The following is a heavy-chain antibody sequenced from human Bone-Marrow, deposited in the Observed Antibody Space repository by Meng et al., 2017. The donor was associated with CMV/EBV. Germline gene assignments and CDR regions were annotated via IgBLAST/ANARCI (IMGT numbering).Heavy chain of an antibody. CDR3: AKTTDYYYFDH. V-gene: IGHV3-23*03. CDR1: GFTFSSYA. CDR2: IYSGGSST. D-gene: IGHD3-9*01. J-gene: IGHJ4*02. Sequence: GGSLRLSCAASGFTFSSYAMSWVRQAPGKGLEWVSVIYSGGSSTYYADSVKGRFTISRDNSKNTLYLQMNSLRAEDTAVYYCAKTTDYYYFDHWGQGTLVTVSS.